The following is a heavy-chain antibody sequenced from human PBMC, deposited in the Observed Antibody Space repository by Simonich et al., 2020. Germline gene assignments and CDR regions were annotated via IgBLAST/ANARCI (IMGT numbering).Heavy chain of an antibody. V-gene: IGHV1-2*02. CDR3: ARVRFEAFDI. CDR2: TNPNRVGT. J-gene: IGHJ3*02. Sequence: QVQLVQSGAEVKKPGASVKVSCKASGYTFTGYYMHWVRQAPGQRLGWMGWTNPNRVGTNYAQKFQGRVTMTRETSISTAYMELSRLRSDDTAVYYCARVRFEAFDIWGQGTMVTVSS. CDR1: GYTFTGYY.